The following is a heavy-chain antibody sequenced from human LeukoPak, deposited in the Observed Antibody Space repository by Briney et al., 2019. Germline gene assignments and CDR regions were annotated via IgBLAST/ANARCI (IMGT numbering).Heavy chain of an antibody. D-gene: IGHD3-16*02. Sequence: GGSLRLSCAASGFTFSSYSMNWVRQAPGKGLEWVSSIISSSSYIYYADSVKGRFTISRDNAKNSLYLQMNSLRPEDTAVYFCARYRHVPGLYYYYMDVWGKGTTVTVSS. CDR2: IISSSSYI. J-gene: IGHJ6*03. V-gene: IGHV3-21*01. CDR1: GFTFSSYS. CDR3: ARYRHVPGLYYYYMDV.